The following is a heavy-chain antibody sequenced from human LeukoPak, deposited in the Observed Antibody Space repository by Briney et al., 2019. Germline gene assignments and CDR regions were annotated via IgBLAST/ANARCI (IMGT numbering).Heavy chain of an antibody. CDR1: GGSISFFY. J-gene: IGHJ4*02. V-gene: IGHV4-59*12. CDR3: ARGGVVPAAEYYFDY. Sequence: NASETLSLTCSVYGGSISFFYWSWIRQSPGKGLEWIGYNYHSGTINYNPSLKSRVTMSVDTSKNQFSLKLSSVTAADTAVYYCARGGVVPAAEYYFDYWGQGTLVTVSS. CDR2: NYHSGTI. D-gene: IGHD2-2*01.